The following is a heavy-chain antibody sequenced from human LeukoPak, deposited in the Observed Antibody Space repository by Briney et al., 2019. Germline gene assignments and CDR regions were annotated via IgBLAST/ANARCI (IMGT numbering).Heavy chain of an antibody. CDR1: GFSFSDFW. CDR3: ASDRVLGSGSLDN. J-gene: IGHJ4*02. Sequence: GGSLRLSCAASGFSFSDFWMHWVRQTPGKGLVWVSRIRGDGYDTNYADSVEGRFTISRDNAGHTLYLQMNSLRADDTAVYYCASDRVLGSGSLDNWGQGALVTVSS. V-gene: IGHV3-74*01. D-gene: IGHD3-10*01. CDR2: IRGDGYDT.